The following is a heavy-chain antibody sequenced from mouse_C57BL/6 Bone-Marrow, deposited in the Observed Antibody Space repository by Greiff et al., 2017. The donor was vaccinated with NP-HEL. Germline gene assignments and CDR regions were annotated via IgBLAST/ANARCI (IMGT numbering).Heavy chain of an antibody. J-gene: IGHJ2*01. V-gene: IGHV14-4*01. CDR3: TSTRYFDY. D-gene: IGHD2-1*01. CDR1: GFNIKDDY. Sequence: EVQLQQSGAELVRPGASVKLSCTASGFNIKDDYMHWVKQRPEQGLEWLGWIDPENGDTEYASKFQGKATITADTSSNTAYLQLSSLTSEDTAVYYCTSTRYFDYWGQGTTLTVSS. CDR2: IDPENGDT.